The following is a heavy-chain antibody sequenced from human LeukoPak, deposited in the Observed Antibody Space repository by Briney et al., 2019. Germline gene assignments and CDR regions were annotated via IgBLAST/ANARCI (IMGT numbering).Heavy chain of an antibody. CDR3: AKRHYYGSGSYSMPDY. J-gene: IGHJ4*02. CDR1: GGSISSSS. CDR2: ISYDGSNK. Sequence: LSLTCTVSGGSISSSSYYWGWIRQPPGKGLEWVAVISYDGSNKYYADSVKGRFTISRDNSKNTLYLQMNSLRAEDTAVYYCAKRHYYGSGSYSMPDYWGQGTLVTVSS. V-gene: IGHV3-30*18. D-gene: IGHD3-10*01.